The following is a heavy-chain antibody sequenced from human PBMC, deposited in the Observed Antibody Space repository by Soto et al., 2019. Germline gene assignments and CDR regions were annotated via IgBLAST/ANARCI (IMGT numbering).Heavy chain of an antibody. CDR3: ARDSGRMYYDSWSGYDYGMDV. Sequence: SETLSLTCTVSGGSISSYYWSWIRQPPGKGLEWIGYIYYSGSTKYNPSLKSRVTISVDTSKNQFSLKVSSVTAADTAVYYCARDSGRMYYDSWSGYDYGMDVWGQGTTVTVYS. CDR2: IYYSGST. D-gene: IGHD3-3*01. CDR1: GGSISSYY. J-gene: IGHJ6*02. V-gene: IGHV4-59*01.